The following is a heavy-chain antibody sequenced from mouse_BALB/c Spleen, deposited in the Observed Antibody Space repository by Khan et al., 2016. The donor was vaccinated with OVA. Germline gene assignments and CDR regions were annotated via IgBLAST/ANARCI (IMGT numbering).Heavy chain of an antibody. CDR2: IDPPNDDS. CDR3: ATLYGNTFAF. D-gene: IGHD2-1*01. J-gene: IGHJ3*01. Sequence: VQLKQSGAELVKPGASVKLSCSASGFNIKDTYIHWMKQRPDQGLEWIGRIDPPNDDSKYGPKFQAKATLTADTSSNTAYLQLSSLTSEDTAVYYCATLYGNTFAFWGQGTLVSVSA. V-gene: IGHV14-3*02. CDR1: GFNIKDTY.